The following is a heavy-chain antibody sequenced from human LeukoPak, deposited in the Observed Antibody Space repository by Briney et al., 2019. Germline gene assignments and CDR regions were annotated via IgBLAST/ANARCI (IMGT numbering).Heavy chain of an antibody. J-gene: IGHJ6*02. V-gene: IGHV3-23*01. Sequence: GGSLRLSCAASGFTFSSYWMSWVRQTPGKGLEWVSAISGSGGSTYYADSVKGRFTISRDNSKNTLYLQMNSLRAEDTAVYYCARNEYSSSGSGQVDVWGQGTTVTVSS. D-gene: IGHD5-18*01. CDR1: GFTFSSYW. CDR3: ARNEYSSSGSGQVDV. CDR2: ISGSGGST.